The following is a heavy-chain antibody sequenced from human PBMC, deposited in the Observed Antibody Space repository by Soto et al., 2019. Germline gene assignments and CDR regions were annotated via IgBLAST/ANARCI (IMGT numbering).Heavy chain of an antibody. CDR3: TRDVRGVDAFDI. CDR2: ISTIFGTA. D-gene: IGHD3-16*01. V-gene: IGHV1-69*01. Sequence: QVQLVQSGAEVKKPGSSVKVSCKASGGTFSSYAISWVRQAPGQGLEWMGGISTIFGTANYAQKFQGSVTITADESTREAYMERSSVRSEDSGVYYCTRDVRGVDAFDIWGQGTLVTVSS. J-gene: IGHJ3*02. CDR1: GGTFSSYA.